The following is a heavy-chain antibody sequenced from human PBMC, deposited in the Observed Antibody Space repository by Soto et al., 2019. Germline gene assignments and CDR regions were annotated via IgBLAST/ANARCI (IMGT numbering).Heavy chain of an antibody. V-gene: IGHV4-31*03. D-gene: IGHD6-13*01. Sequence: QVQLQESGPGLVKPSQTLFLTCTVSGGSISSGGYYWSWIRQHPGKGLEWIGYIYYSGSTYYNPSLKSRVTISVDTSKNQFSLKLSSVTAADTAVYYCARMLRSSSWTKHYYFDCWGQGTLVTVSS. CDR3: ARMLRSSSWTKHYYFDC. CDR2: IYYSGST. CDR1: GGSISSGGYY. J-gene: IGHJ4*02.